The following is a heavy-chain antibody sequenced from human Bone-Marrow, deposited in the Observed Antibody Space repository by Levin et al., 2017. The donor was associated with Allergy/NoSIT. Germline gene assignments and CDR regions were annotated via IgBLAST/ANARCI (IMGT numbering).Heavy chain of an antibody. J-gene: IGHJ4*02. Sequence: GASVKVSCKTSGGTFSDYAISWVRQAPGQGLEWMGGIIPLFVTGHYAQKFQGRVTITADESTSTAYMEMNTLTSEDTAVYFCARDRIRAGVTTGPLGYWGQGTLVTVSA. CDR1: GGTFSDYA. V-gene: IGHV1-69*13. CDR2: IIPLFVTG. D-gene: IGHD4-17*01. CDR3: ARDRIRAGVTTGPLGY.